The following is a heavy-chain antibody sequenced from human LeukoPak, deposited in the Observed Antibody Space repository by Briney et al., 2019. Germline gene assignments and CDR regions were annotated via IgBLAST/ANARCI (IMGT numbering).Heavy chain of an antibody. Sequence: ASVKVSCKASGYTFTGYYMHWVRQAPGQGLEWMGWINPNSGGTNYAQKFQGRVTMTRDTSISTAYMELSRLRSDDTAVYYCARSYYDSSGYYRRQYNWLDPWGQGTLVTVSS. CDR3: ARSYYDSSGYYRRQYNWLDP. V-gene: IGHV1-2*02. CDR1: GYTFTGYY. D-gene: IGHD3-22*01. CDR2: INPNSGGT. J-gene: IGHJ5*02.